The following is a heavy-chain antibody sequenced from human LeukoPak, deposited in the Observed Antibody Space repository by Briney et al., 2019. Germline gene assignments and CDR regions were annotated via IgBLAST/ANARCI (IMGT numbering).Heavy chain of an antibody. Sequence: TGGSLRLSCAASGFTFSNAWMSWDRQAPGKGLEWVTAISDDETYKFYADSVKGRFTISRDNSKNTLYLQMNSLRVEDTAIYYCTRGMLRQPPDYWGQGMLVTVSS. CDR3: TRGMLRQPPDY. D-gene: IGHD3-10*02. J-gene: IGHJ4*02. V-gene: IGHV3-30*03. CDR1: GFTFSNAW. CDR2: ISDDETYK.